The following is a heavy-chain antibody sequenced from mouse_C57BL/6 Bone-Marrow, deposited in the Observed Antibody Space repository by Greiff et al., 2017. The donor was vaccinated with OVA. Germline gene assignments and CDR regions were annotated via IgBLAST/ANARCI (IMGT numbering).Heavy chain of an antibody. CDR3: ARSHEGSSY. J-gene: IGHJ2*01. CDR1: GYTFTSYW. V-gene: IGHV1-59*01. Sequence: QVQLQQPGAELVRPGTSVKLSCTASGYTFTSYWMHWVKQRPGQGLEWIGVIDPSDSYTNYHQKFKGKVTLTVDTSSSTAYMQHSSLASEDSAVYYWARSHEGSSYCGQGTTLTVSS. CDR2: IDPSDSYT. D-gene: IGHD1-1*01.